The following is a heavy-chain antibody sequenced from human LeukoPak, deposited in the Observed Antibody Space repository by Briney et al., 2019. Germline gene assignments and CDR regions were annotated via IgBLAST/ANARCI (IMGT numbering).Heavy chain of an antibody. J-gene: IGHJ3*02. CDR1: GGTFSSYA. CDR2: IILIFGTA. V-gene: IGHV1-69*01. CDR3: ARDRPRSYDAFDI. Sequence: SVKVSCKASGGTFSSYAISWVRQAPGQGLEWMGGIILIFGTANYAQKCQGRVTMTADESTSTAYMKLSSLRREETAVYDCARDRPRSYDAFDIWGQGTMVTVSS. D-gene: IGHD1-26*01.